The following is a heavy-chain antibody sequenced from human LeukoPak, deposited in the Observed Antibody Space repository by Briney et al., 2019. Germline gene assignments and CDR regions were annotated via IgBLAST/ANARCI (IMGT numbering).Heavy chain of an antibody. CDR2: IYHSGST. CDR3: ARTTNSGWTWG. J-gene: IGHJ4*02. V-gene: IGHV4-39*07. CDR1: GGSISSGSYY. Sequence: SQTLSLTCTVSGGSISSGSYYWGWIRPPPGKGLEWIGSIYHSGSTYYNPSLKSRVTISVDTSKNQFSLKLSSVTAADTAVYYCARTTNSGWTWGWGQGTLVTVSS. D-gene: IGHD6-19*01.